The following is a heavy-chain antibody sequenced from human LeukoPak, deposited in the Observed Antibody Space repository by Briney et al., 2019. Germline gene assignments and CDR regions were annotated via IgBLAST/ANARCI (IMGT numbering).Heavy chain of an antibody. CDR3: ARHHYDFWSGPDY. J-gene: IGHJ4*02. Sequence: GESLKISCKVSGYIFTSYWIAWVRQMPGKGLEWMGTIYPGDSDTRYSPSFQGQVTISADKSITTAFLQWSSLKASDTAIYYCARHHYDFWSGPDYWGQGTLVTVSS. D-gene: IGHD3-3*01. V-gene: IGHV5-51*01. CDR2: IYPGDSDT. CDR1: GYIFTSYW.